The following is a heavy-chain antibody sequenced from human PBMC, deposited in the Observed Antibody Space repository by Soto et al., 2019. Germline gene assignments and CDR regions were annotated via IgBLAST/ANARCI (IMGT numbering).Heavy chain of an antibody. Sequence: ASVKVSCTASGYTFTSYGIPWVRQAPLQRLEWMGWINAANGDTKYSPKFQGRATITRDTSASTAYMDLSSLRSEDTAVYYCVRRHVSATGIDWFDPWGQGTLVTVSS. CDR1: GYTFTSYG. CDR3: VRRHVSATGIDWFDP. CDR2: INAANGDT. J-gene: IGHJ5*02. V-gene: IGHV1-3*01. D-gene: IGHD6-13*01.